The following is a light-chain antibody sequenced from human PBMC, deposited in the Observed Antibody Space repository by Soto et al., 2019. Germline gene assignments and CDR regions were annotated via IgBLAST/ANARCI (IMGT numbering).Light chain of an antibody. J-gene: IGKJ1*01. CDR3: HQYGSSPQT. CDR2: GAS. Sequence: EIVLTQSPGTLPLSPGERATLSCXXSESVSSSYLAWYQQKPGQAPRXXIFGASSRATGTPDRFSGSGSGTDFTLTISSLEPEDFAVYYCHQYGSSPQTFGQGTKVDIK. CDR1: ESVSSSY. V-gene: IGKV3-20*01.